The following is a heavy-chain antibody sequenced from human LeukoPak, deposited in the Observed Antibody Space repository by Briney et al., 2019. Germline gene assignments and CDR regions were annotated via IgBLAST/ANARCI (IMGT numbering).Heavy chain of an antibody. J-gene: IGHJ6*02. CDR3: ARGGGYDYYNYGMDV. D-gene: IGHD3-22*01. CDR1: GFTFSSYA. Sequence: PGGSLRLSCAASGFTFSSYAMNWVRQAPGKGLEWVSGISGSGGSTYYTDSVKGRFTISRDNSKNTLYLQMNSLRAEDTAVYYCARGGGYDYYNYGMDVWGQGTTVTVSS. V-gene: IGHV3-23*01. CDR2: ISGSGGST.